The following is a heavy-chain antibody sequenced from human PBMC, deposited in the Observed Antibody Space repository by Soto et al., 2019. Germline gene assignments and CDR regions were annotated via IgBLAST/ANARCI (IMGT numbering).Heavy chain of an antibody. CDR1: GFTFSEYS. CDR3: ARENGHCTDACNRGAFDI. Sequence: EVQVVESGGGLVKPGGSLRLSCAASGFTFSEYSFLWVRQAPGKGLEWLSFIANGDNHIFYSDSVKGRFTISRDNAKNSVYLQLNSLRADDSAVYYCARENGHCTDACNRGAFDIWGQGTMVTVYS. D-gene: IGHD2-2*01. V-gene: IGHV3-21*01. CDR2: IANGDNHI. J-gene: IGHJ3*02.